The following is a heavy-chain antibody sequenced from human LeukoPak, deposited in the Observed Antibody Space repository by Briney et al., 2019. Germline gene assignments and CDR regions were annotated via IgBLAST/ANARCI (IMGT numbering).Heavy chain of an antibody. D-gene: IGHD2-2*01. Sequence: GGSLRLSCAASVFTFISYAMSWVRRAPERGVWWVSAILGSGGSTYYADTVKGRFTISRDNSKNTLYLQMNSLRAEDSAGYYCAKAGHPLVYCSSATCYMGSWGQGILVTVSS. CDR2: ILGSGGST. CDR3: AKAGHPLVYCSSATCYMGS. J-gene: IGHJ5*02. V-gene: IGHV3-23*01. CDR1: VFTFISYA.